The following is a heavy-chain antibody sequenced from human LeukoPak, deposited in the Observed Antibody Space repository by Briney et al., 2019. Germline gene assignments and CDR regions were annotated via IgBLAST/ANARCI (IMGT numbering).Heavy chain of an antibody. V-gene: IGHV4-38-2*02. J-gene: IGHJ4*02. D-gene: IGHD3-10*01. CDR1: GYSISSGYY. CDR3: ARDRGGYYGSGSYYPYYFDY. CDR2: IYHSGST. Sequence: PSETLSLTCTVSGYSISSGYYWGWIRQPPGKGLEWIGSIYHSGSTYYNPSLKSRVTISVDTSKSQFSLKLSSVTAADTAVYYCARDRGGYYGSGSYYPYYFDYWGQGTLVTVSS.